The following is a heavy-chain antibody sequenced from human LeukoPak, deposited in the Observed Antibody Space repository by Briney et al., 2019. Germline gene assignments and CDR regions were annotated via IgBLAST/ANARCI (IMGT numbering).Heavy chain of an antibody. D-gene: IGHD3-10*01. J-gene: IGHJ6*04. V-gene: IGHV4-61*01. CDR3: ARDGYYYGPVDV. CDR1: GGSVSSGSYY. Sequence: SETLSLTCAVSGGSVSSGSYYWSWIRQPPGKGLEWIGYIYYSGSTNYHPSLKSRVTISVDTSKNQFSLKLSSVTAADTAVYYCARDGYYYGPVDVWGKGTTVTVSS. CDR2: IYYSGST.